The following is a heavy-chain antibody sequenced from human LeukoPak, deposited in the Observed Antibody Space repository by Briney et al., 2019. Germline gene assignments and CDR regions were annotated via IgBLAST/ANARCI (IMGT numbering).Heavy chain of an antibody. D-gene: IGHD3-10*01. CDR1: GFTFSSYW. J-gene: IGHJ4*02. CDR2: IKQDGSEK. V-gene: IGHV3-7*01. CDR3: ARDEGPWFGSWVDY. Sequence: GGSLRLSCAASGFTFSSYWMSWVRQAPGKGLEWVANIKQDGSEKYYVDSVKGRFTISRDNAKNSLYLQMNSLRAEDTAVYYCARDEGPWFGSWVDYWGQGTLVTVSS.